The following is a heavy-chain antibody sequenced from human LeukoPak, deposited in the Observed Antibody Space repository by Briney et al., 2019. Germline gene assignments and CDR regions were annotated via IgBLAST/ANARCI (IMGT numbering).Heavy chain of an antibody. CDR2: ISYDGGNK. Sequence: PGGSLRLSCAASGFTFSSYWMSWARQAPGKGLEWVAVISYDGGNKYYADSVKGRFTISRDNSKNTLYLQMNSLRAEDTAVYYCAKDRGTMVRGVTVWGQGTLVTVSS. CDR3: AKDRGTMVRGVTV. V-gene: IGHV3-30*18. J-gene: IGHJ4*02. D-gene: IGHD3-10*01. CDR1: GFTFSSYW.